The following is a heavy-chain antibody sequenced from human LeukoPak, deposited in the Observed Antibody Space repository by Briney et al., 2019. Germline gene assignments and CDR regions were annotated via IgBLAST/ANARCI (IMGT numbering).Heavy chain of an antibody. Sequence: GRSLRLSCAASGFTFSSYAMHWVRQAPGKGLEWVAVIPYDGSNKYYADSVKGRFTISRDNSKNTLYLQMNSLRAEDTAVYYCARERTGFDYWGQGTLVTVSS. D-gene: IGHD3/OR15-3a*01. CDR3: ARERTGFDY. V-gene: IGHV3-30-3*01. CDR2: IPYDGSNK. J-gene: IGHJ4*02. CDR1: GFTFSSYA.